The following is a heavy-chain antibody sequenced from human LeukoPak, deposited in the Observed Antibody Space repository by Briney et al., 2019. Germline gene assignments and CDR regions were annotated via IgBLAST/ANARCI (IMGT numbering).Heavy chain of an antibody. J-gene: IGHJ5*02. V-gene: IGHV4-34*01. D-gene: IGHD5-18*01. CDR1: GESFSGYF. CDR2: VNHRETT. CDR3: ARGPKDTSMLMKKYVNWFDP. Sequence: PSETLSLTCAVYGESFSGYFRSWIRQSPGKGLEWIGEVNHRETTTYNPSLKSRATISVDTSKNQFSLRLSSVTAADRAVYYCARGPKDTSMLMKKYVNWFDPWGQGTLVTVSS.